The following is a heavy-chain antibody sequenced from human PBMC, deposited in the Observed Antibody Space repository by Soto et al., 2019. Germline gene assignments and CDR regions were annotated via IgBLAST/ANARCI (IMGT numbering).Heavy chain of an antibody. V-gene: IGHV3-66*01. D-gene: IGHD2-2*01. J-gene: IGHJ3*02. CDR1: GFTVSSNY. CDR3: ARELLGYCSSTSCYSEYAFDI. CDR2: IYSGGST. Sequence: GGSLRLSCAASGFTVSSNYMSWVRQAPGKGLEWVSVIYSGGSTYYADSVKGRFTISRDNSKNTLYLQMNSLRAEDTAVYYCARELLGYCSSTSCYSEYAFDIWGQGTMVTVSS.